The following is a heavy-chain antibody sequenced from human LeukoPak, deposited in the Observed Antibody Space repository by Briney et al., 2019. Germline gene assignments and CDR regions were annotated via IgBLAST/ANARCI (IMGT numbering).Heavy chain of an antibody. Sequence: PGGSLRLSCAASGFTFSSYGMHWVRQAPGKGLEWVAVISYDGSNKYYADSVKGRFTISRDNSKNTLYLQMNSLRAEDTAVYYCAKGVRSSHYRNYGMDVWGQGTTVTVSS. CDR3: AKGVRSSHYRNYGMDV. D-gene: IGHD4-11*01. V-gene: IGHV3-30*18. CDR2: ISYDGSNK. J-gene: IGHJ6*02. CDR1: GFTFSSYG.